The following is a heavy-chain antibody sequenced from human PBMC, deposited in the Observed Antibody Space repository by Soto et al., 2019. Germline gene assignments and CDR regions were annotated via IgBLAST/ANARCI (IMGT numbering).Heavy chain of an antibody. CDR1: GYTFTSYG. D-gene: IGHD3-10*01. CDR2: ISAYNGNT. V-gene: IGHV1-18*01. J-gene: IGHJ5*02. CDR3: ARSTVVRGVTLVGFDP. Sequence: ASVKVSCKASGYTFTSYGISWVRQAPGQGLEWMGWISAYNGNTNYAQKLQGRVTMTTDTSTSTAYMELRSLRSDDTAVYYCARSTVVRGVTLVGFDPWGQGTLVTVSS.